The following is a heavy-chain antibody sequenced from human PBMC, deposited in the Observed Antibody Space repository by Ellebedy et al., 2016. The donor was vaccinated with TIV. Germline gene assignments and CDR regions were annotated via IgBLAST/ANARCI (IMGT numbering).Heavy chain of an antibody. CDR3: ARRDYVRGLDY. J-gene: IGHJ4*02. CDR1: GFTFSSYW. CDR2: INSDGSST. D-gene: IGHD3-10*02. Sequence: GGSLRLXCAASGFTFSSYWMHWVRQAPGKGLVWVSRINSDGSSTSYADSVKGRFTISRDNAKNTLYLQMNSLRAEDTAVYYCARRDYVRGLDYWGQGTLVTVSS. V-gene: IGHV3-74*01.